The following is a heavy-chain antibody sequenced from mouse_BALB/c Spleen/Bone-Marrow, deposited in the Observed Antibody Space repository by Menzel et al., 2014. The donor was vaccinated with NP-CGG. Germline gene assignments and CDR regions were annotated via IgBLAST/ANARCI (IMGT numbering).Heavy chain of an antibody. CDR1: GYTFTSYT. J-gene: IGHJ2*01. V-gene: IGHV1-4*01. D-gene: IGHD1-1*01. CDR2: INPSSGYT. CDR3: ARGGNFDY. Sequence: QVQLQQSGAELARPGALVKMSCKASGYTFTSYTMHWVKRRPGQGLEWIGYINPSSGYTNYNQKFKDKATLTADKSSSTAYMQLSSLTSEDSAVYYCARGGNFDYWGQGTTLTVSS.